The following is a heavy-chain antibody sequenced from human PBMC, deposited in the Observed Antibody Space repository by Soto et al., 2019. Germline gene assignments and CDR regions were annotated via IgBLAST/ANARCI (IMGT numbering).Heavy chain of an antibody. J-gene: IGHJ5*02. CDR3: ARDWRTAGTTGWFDP. V-gene: IGHV3-30-3*01. CDR1: GFTFSTHS. D-gene: IGHD6-13*01. CDR2: ISYDGTTK. Sequence: QEQVVESGGGVVQPGRSLRRSCAASGFTFSTHSMHWVRQAPGRGLEWVAIISYDGTTKDYADSVKGRFTISRDNSKNAVYLQMNSLRSEDTALYYCARDWRTAGTTGWFDPWGQGTLVNVAS.